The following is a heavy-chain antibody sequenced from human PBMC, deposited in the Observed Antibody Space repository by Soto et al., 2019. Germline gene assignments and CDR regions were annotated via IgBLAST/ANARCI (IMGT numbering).Heavy chain of an antibody. CDR2: ISGSGGST. D-gene: IGHD2-2*01. V-gene: IGHV3-23*01. J-gene: IGHJ4*02. CDR3: AKALYNGYCSSTSCYAPADY. Sequence: GGSLRLSCAASGFTFSSYAMSWVRQAPGKGLEWASAISGSGGSTYYADSVKGRFTISRDNSKNTLYLQMNSLRAEDTAVYYCAKALYNGYCSSTSCYAPADYWGQGTLVTVSS. CDR1: GFTFSSYA.